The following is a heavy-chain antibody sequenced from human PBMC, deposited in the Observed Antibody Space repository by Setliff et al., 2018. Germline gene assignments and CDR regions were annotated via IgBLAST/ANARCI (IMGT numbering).Heavy chain of an antibody. J-gene: IGHJ4*02. V-gene: IGHV1-2*04. CDR2: INPNSGGP. Sequence: ASVKVSCKASGGTFSSYAISWVRQAPGQGLEWMGWINPNSGGPNYAQKFQGWVTMTRDTSTSTACMELRSLRSDDTAVYYCARKGLDYSLHFDYWGQGTLVTVSS. CDR1: GGTFSSYA. CDR3: ARKGLDYSLHFDY. D-gene: IGHD5-18*01.